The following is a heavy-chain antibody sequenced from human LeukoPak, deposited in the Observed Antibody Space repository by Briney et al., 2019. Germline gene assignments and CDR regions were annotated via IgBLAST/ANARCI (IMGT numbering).Heavy chain of an antibody. CDR2: ISAYNGNT. Sequence: AASVKVSCKASGGTFSSYAISWVRQAPGQGLEWMGWISAYNGNTNYAQKLQGRVTMTTDTSTSTAYMELRSLRSDDTAVYYCARDIAVAGTRFDYWGQGTLVTVSS. CDR1: GGTFSSYA. D-gene: IGHD6-19*01. CDR3: ARDIAVAGTRFDY. V-gene: IGHV1-18*01. J-gene: IGHJ4*02.